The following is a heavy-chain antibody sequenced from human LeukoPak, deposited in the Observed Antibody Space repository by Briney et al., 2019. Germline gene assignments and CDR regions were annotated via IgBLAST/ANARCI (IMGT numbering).Heavy chain of an antibody. J-gene: IGHJ6*03. V-gene: IGHV1-2*02. CDR1: GYTFTCYY. Sequence: ASVKVSCKASGYTFTCYYMHWVRQAPGQGLEWMGWINPNSGGTNYAQKFQGRVTMTRDTSISTAYMELSRLRSDDTAVYYCARDQQERTAAIYSNYMDVWGKGTTVTVSS. CDR3: ARDQQERTAAIYSNYMDV. D-gene: IGHD2-2*02. CDR2: INPNSGGT.